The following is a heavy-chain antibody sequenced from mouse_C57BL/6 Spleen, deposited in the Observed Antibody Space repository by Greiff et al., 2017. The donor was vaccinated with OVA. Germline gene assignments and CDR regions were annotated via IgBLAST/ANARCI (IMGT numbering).Heavy chain of an antibody. J-gene: IGHJ4*01. CDR3: TRGLGRDYAMDY. CDR1: GFTFSSYA. V-gene: IGHV5-9-1*02. D-gene: IGHD4-1*01. CDR2: ISSGGDYI. Sequence: EVKLVESGEGLVKPGGSLKLSCAASGFTFSSYAMSWVRQTPEKRLEWVAYISSGGDYIYYADTVKGRFTISRDNARNTLYLQMSSLKSEDTAMYYCTRGLGRDYAMDYWGQGTSVTVSS.